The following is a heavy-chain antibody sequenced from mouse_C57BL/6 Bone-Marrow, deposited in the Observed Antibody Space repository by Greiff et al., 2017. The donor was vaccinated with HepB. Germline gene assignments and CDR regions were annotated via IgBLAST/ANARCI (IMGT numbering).Heavy chain of an antibody. J-gene: IGHJ2*01. CDR1: GYTFTSYW. D-gene: IGHD2-1*01. CDR3: ARRDGNYFYFDY. CDR2: IHPNSGSN. Sequence: QVQLQQPGAELVQPGASVKLSCKASGYTFTSYWMHWVKQRPGQGLEWIGMIHPNSGSNNYNEKLKSKATLTVDKSSSTAYMQLSSLTSEDSAVYYCARRDGNYFYFDYWGQGTTRTVSS. V-gene: IGHV1-64*01.